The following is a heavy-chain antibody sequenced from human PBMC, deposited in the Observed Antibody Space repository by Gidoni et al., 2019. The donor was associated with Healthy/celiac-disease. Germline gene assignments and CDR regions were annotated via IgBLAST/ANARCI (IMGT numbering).Heavy chain of an antibody. CDR2: ISWNSGSI. J-gene: IGHJ3*02. D-gene: IGHD2-2*01. V-gene: IGHV3-9*01. CDR1: GFTFDDYA. Sequence: EVQLVESGGGLVQPGRSLRLSCAASGFTFDDYAMHWVRQAPGKGLEWVSGISWNSGSIGYADSVKGRFTISRDNAKNSLYLQMNSLRAEDTALYYCAKDILSSTRGAFDIWGQGTMVTVSS. CDR3: AKDILSSTRGAFDI.